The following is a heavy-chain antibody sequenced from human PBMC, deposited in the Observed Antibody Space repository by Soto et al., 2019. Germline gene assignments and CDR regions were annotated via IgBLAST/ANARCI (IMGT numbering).Heavy chain of an antibody. CDR3: AKGSQYDILTAHHAFES. CDR1: GGTFSSSG. Sequence: SVKVSCKASGGTFSSSGINWVRQAPGHGLEWMGRIIPIFDTPRYEQKFQGRVTITADESTSTAYMELSSLRADDTAVYYCAKGSQYDILTAHHAFESWGQGTLVTVSS. D-gene: IGHD3-9*01. CDR2: IIPIFDTP. J-gene: IGHJ4*02. V-gene: IGHV1-69*13.